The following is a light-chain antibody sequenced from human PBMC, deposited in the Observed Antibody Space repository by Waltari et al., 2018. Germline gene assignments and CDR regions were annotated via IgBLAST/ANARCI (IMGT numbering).Light chain of an antibody. CDR1: QSISSSY. Sequence: ETVLTQSPGTLSLSPGARATLSCRASQSISSSYLAWYQQKPGQAPRLLIYVASSRATGIPDRFSGSGSGTDFTLTISRLEPEDFAVYYCQQYGSSPWAFGQGTKVEIK. J-gene: IGKJ1*01. V-gene: IGKV3-20*01. CDR2: VAS. CDR3: QQYGSSPWA.